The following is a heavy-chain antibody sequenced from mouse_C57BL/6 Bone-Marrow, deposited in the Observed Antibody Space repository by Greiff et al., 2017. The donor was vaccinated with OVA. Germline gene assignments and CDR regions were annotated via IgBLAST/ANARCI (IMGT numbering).Heavy chain of an antibody. CDR2: IDPSDSYT. V-gene: IGHV1-69*01. Sequence: QVQLQQPGAELVMPGASVKLSCKASGYTFTSYWMHWVKQRPGQGLEWIGEIDPSDSYTNYNQKFKGKSTLTVDKSSSTAYMQLSSLTSEDSAVYYGARGGDYGSSGFAYWGQGTLVTVSA. D-gene: IGHD1-1*01. J-gene: IGHJ3*01. CDR1: GYTFTSYW. CDR3: ARGGDYGSSGFAY.